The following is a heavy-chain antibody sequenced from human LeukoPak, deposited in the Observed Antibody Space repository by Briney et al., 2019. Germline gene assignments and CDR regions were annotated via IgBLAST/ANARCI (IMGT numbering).Heavy chain of an antibody. J-gene: IGHJ6*02. CDR3: AKEVYGYSYGEDYYYYYGMDV. CDR2: ISGSGGST. V-gene: IGHV3-23*01. CDR1: GFTFSSYA. Sequence: PGASLRLSCAASGFTFSSYAMSWVRQAPGKGLEWVSAISGSGGSTYYADSVKGRYTISRDNSKNTLYLQMNSLRAEDTAVYYCAKEVYGYSYGEDYYYYYGMDVWGQGTTVTVSS. D-gene: IGHD5-18*01.